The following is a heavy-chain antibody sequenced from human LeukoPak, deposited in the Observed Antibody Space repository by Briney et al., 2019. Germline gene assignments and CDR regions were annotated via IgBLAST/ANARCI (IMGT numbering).Heavy chain of an antibody. Sequence: SETLSLTCAVYGVSFSGYYWSWLRRPPGKGLEWLGEINHSGSTNYNPSLKSRVTISVDTSKNQFSLKLSSVTAADTAVYYCARAPRLPTYCSSTSCYGRYGMDVWGKGTTVTVSS. D-gene: IGHD2-2*01. J-gene: IGHJ6*04. CDR1: GVSFSGYY. V-gene: IGHV4-34*01. CDR3: ARAPRLPTYCSSTSCYGRYGMDV. CDR2: INHSGST.